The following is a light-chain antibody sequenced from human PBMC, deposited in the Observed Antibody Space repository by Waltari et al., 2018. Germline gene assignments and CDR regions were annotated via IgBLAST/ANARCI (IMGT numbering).Light chain of an antibody. J-gene: IGLJ1*01. Sequence: QSALTQPASVSGSPGQSITISCTGTSSDVGSYKFVSWYQQYPGKAPKLMIYEVSQRPSGVSNRCSGSKSGNTASLTISGLQAEDEADYYCCSYAGSTTYVFGTGTKVTVL. CDR2: EVS. CDR3: CSYAGSTTYV. V-gene: IGLV2-23*02. CDR1: SSDVGSYKF.